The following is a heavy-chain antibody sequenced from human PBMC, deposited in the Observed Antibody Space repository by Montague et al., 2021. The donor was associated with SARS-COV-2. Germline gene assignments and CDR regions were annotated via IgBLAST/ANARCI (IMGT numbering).Heavy chain of an antibody. CDR2: VYTSGNT. CDR3: ARDHIVQVPGAVNNWFDP. J-gene: IGHJ5*02. D-gene: IGHD2-2*01. CDR1: GGTISSDNYY. V-gene: IGHV4-61*02. Sequence: TLSLTCTVSGGTISSDNYYWSWIRQPAGKGLEWIGRVYTSGNTNYNPSLKSRVTMSVDTSKNQFSLKLNSVTAADTAVYYCARDHIVQVPGAVNNWFDPWGQGTLVTVSS.